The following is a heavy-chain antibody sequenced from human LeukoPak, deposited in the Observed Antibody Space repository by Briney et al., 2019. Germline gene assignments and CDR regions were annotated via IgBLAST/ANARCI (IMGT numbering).Heavy chain of an antibody. CDR1: GFTFSSYA. CDR2: ISGSGGST. J-gene: IGHJ4*02. CDR3: AKDRSTGLMVQGLFDY. Sequence: PGGSLRLSCAASGFTFSSYAMSWVRQAPGKGLEWVSAISGSGGSTYYADSVKGRFTISRDNSKNTLYLQMNSLRAEDTAVYYCAKDRSTGLMVQGLFDYWGQGTLVTVSS. D-gene: IGHD3-10*01. V-gene: IGHV3-23*01.